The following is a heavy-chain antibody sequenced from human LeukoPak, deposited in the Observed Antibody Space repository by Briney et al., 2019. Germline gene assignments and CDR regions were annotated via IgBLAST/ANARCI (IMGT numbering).Heavy chain of an antibody. CDR2: ISSSGGST. D-gene: IGHD6-13*01. V-gene: IGHV3-23*01. J-gene: IGHJ4*02. CDR1: GFTFSSYA. CDR3: VKGFAAAGIDY. Sequence: PGGSLRLSCAASGFTFSSYAMSWVRQAPGKGLGWVSAISSSGGSTYYADSVKGRFTISRDNSKNTLCLQMNSLRAEDTAVYYCVKGFAAAGIDYWGQGTLVTVSS.